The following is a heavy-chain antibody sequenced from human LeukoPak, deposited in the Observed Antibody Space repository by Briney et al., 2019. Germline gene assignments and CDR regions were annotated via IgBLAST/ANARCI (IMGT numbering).Heavy chain of an antibody. CDR3: AKDGNYYGSGSYLDY. CDR1: GFTFSSYG. J-gene: IGHJ4*02. D-gene: IGHD3-10*01. Sequence: GGSLRLSCAASGFTFSSYGMHWVRQAPGKGLEWVAVMSYDGSNKYYGDSVKGRFTISRDNSKNTVYLQMDSLRAEDTAVYYCAKDGNYYGSGSYLDYWGQGTLVTVSS. V-gene: IGHV3-30*18. CDR2: MSYDGSNK.